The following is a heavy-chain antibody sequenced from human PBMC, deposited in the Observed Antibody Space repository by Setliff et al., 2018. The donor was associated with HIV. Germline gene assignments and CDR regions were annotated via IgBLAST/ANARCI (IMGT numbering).Heavy chain of an antibody. CDR3: AKGRRRFIAAAQEFDL. Sequence: PGGSLRLSCAASGFTFDDYAMHWVRQAPGKGLEWVSGISWDSATIGYADSVKGRFTISRDNAKNSLYLQMNSLRAEDTALYFCAKGRRRFIAAAQEFDLWGQGTLVTVSS. J-gene: IGHJ5*02. D-gene: IGHD6-13*01. CDR2: ISWDSATI. V-gene: IGHV3-9*01. CDR1: GFTFDDYA.